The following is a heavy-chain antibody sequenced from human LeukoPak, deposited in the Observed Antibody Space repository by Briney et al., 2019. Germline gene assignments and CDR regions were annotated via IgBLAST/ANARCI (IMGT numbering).Heavy chain of an antibody. CDR2: IYTSGST. D-gene: IGHD3-10*01. J-gene: IGHJ5*02. CDR3: ARHRVQYGWFDP. CDR1: VWSLSQYY. Sequence: SFTLSLTYTLCVWSLSQYYWCWMGLPPGTALEGIGYIYTSGSTNYNPSLKSRVTISVDTSKNPFSLKLSSVTAADTAVYYCARHRVQYGWFDPWGEGTLGTVSS. V-gene: IGHV4-4*09.